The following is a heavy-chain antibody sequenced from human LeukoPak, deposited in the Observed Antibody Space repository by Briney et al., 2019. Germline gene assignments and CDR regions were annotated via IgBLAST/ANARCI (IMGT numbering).Heavy chain of an antibody. D-gene: IGHD3-3*01. V-gene: IGHV4-59*01. Sequence: SETLSLTCTVSGGSISSYYWSRIRQPPGKGLEWIGYIYYSGSTNYNPSLKSRVTISVDTSKNQFSLKLSSVTAADTAVYYCARDRGDFWSGGTVRDGFDPWGQGTLVTVSS. CDR3: ARDRGDFWSGGTVRDGFDP. J-gene: IGHJ5*02. CDR1: GGSISSYY. CDR2: IYYSGST.